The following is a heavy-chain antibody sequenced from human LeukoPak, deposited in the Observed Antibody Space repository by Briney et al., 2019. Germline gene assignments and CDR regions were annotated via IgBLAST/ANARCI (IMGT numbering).Heavy chain of an antibody. Sequence: SETLSLTCAVYGGSFSGYYWSWIRQPPGKGLEWIGYIYYSGSTNYTPSLKSRVTISVDTSKNQFSLKVSPVTAADTAVYYCVVGGTYFDYWGQGTLVTVSS. CDR3: VVGGTYFDY. J-gene: IGHJ4*02. D-gene: IGHD1-1*01. V-gene: IGHV4-59*01. CDR2: IYYSGST. CDR1: GGSFSGYY.